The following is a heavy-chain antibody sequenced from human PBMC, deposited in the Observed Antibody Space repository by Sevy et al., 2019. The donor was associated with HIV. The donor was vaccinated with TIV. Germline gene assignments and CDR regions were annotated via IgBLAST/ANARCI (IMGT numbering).Heavy chain of an antibody. Sequence: GGSLRLSCAASGFTFSSYAMSWVRQAPGNGLEWVSAISGSGGSTYYADSVKGRFTISRDNSKNTLYLQMNSLRAEDTAVYYCAKDSCVGVCRPPSYFDYWGQGTLVTVSS. D-gene: IGHD2-8*01. V-gene: IGHV3-23*01. CDR1: GFTFSSYA. J-gene: IGHJ4*02. CDR3: AKDSCVGVCRPPSYFDY. CDR2: ISGSGGST.